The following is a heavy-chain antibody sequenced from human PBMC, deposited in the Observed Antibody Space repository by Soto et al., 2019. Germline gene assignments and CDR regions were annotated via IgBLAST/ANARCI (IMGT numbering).Heavy chain of an antibody. CDR2: ISYDGSNK. V-gene: IGHV3-30*18. Sequence: PAGSLTLSCAASGFTFSSYGMHWLRQAPGKGLEWVAAISYDGSNKYYAESVKGRFTISRDNSKNTLYLQMNSLRAEGTAVYYCAKDGDIVVVPAARGGLDYWGQGTLVTVSS. CDR3: AKDGDIVVVPAARGGLDY. J-gene: IGHJ4*02. CDR1: GFTFSSYG. D-gene: IGHD2-2*01.